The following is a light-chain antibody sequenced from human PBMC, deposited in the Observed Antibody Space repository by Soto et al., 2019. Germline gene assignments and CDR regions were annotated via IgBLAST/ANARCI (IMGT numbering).Light chain of an antibody. Sequence: DIQLTQSPSTLSASVGDRVTITCRASQSISSWLAWYQQKPGKAPKFLIYKTSNLESGVPSRFSGSGSGTEFTLTISSLQPDDFATYYCQYYNHYWWTFGQGTKVEIK. CDR1: QSISSW. J-gene: IGKJ1*01. CDR3: QYYNHYWWT. CDR2: KTS. V-gene: IGKV1-5*03.